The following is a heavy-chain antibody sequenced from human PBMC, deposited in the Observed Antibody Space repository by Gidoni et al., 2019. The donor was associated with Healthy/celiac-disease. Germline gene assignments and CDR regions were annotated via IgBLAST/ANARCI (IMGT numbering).Heavy chain of an antibody. CDR3: ARRAAAGTNDAFDI. J-gene: IGHJ3*02. CDR2: IYTSGST. D-gene: IGHD6-13*01. CDR1: GGSISSGSYY. Sequence: QVQLQESGPGLVKPSQTLSLTCTVPGGSISSGSYYWSWIRQPAGKGLEWIGRIYTSGSTNYNPSLKSRVTISVDTSKNQFSLKLSSVTAADTAVYYCARRAAAGTNDAFDIWGQGTMVTVSS. V-gene: IGHV4-61*02.